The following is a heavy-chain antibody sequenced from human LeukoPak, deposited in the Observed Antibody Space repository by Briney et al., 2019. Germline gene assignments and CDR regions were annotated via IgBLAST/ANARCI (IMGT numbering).Heavy chain of an antibody. V-gene: IGHV3-20*04. CDR3: ARVKKYSSGWLNAFDI. CDR2: INWNDGGT. J-gene: IGHJ3*02. D-gene: IGHD6-19*01. CDR1: GFTFDDYG. Sequence: GGSLRLSCAASGFTFDDYGMTWVRQAPGKGVEWVSAINWNDGGTGYADSVKGRFTISRDNAKNSLYLQMNSLRAEDTALYYCARVKKYSSGWLNAFDIWGQGTMVTVSS.